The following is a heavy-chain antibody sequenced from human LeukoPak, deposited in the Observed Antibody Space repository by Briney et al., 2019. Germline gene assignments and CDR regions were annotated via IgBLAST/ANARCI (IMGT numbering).Heavy chain of an antibody. CDR3: ARGPGCSSTSCYRIYNWFGP. D-gene: IGHD2-2*02. J-gene: IGHJ5*02. CDR2: INHSGST. V-gene: IGHV4-34*01. CDR1: GGSFSGYY. Sequence: NSPETLSLTCAVYGGSFSGYYWSWIRQPPGKGLEWIGEINHSGSTNYNPSLKSRVTISVDTSKNQFSLKLSSVTAADTAVYYCARGPGCSSTSCYRIYNWFGPWGQGTLVTVSS.